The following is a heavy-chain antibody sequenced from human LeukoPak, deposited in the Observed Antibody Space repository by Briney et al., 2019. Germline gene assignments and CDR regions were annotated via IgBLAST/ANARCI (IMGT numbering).Heavy chain of an antibody. V-gene: IGHV1-46*01. D-gene: IGHD6-13*01. CDR3: ARVGVSGRIAAAGTHFQH. J-gene: IGHJ1*01. CDR2: INPSGGST. CDR1: GYTFTSHY. Sequence: GASVKVSCKASGYTFTSHYMHWVRQAPGQGLEWMGIINPSGGSTSYAQKFQGRVTMTRDTSTSTVYMELSSLRSEDTAVYYCARVGVSGRIAAAGTHFQHWGQGTLVTVSS.